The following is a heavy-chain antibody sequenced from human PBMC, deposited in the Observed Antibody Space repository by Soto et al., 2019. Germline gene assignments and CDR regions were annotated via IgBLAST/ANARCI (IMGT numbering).Heavy chain of an antibody. CDR1: GHTCTGQY. V-gene: IGHV1-2*02. J-gene: IGHJ4*02. CDR2: INPNSGGT. CDR3: ARDPTSYDILTGCLDY. D-gene: IGHD3-9*01. Sequence: ASVKVSCKXSGHTCTGQYMHWVRQAPVQGLEWMGWINPNSGGTNYAQKFQGRVTMTRDTSISTAYMELSRLRSDDTAVYYRARDPTSYDILTGCLDYWGQGALVTVSS.